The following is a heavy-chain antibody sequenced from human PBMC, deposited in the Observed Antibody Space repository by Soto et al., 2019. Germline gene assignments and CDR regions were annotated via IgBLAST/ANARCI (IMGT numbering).Heavy chain of an antibody. CDR1: GGTFSSYA. CDR3: AIGGDYFLSRSCFDP. Sequence: QVQLVQSGAEVKKPGSSVKVSCKASGGTFSSYAISWVRQAPGQGLEWMGGIIPIFGTANYAQKFQGRVTITPAESTSTAYLDLSSLRSEDTAVYYCAIGGDYFLSRSCFDPWGQGTLVTVSS. D-gene: IGHD4-17*01. J-gene: IGHJ5*02. CDR2: IIPIFGTA. V-gene: IGHV1-69*05.